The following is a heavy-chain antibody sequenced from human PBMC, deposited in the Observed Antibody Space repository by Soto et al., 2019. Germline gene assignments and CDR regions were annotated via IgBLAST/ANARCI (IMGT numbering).Heavy chain of an antibody. CDR3: PWSRGPFHS. CDR1: GGSISSSNW. Sequence: QVQLQESGPGLVKPSGTLSLTCAVSGGSISSSNWWSWVRQPPGKGLEWIGEIYHSGSTNYNPSPXXRXTSXVDKSTNQFSLKLSPVTAADTAVSYCPWSRGPFHSWGQGPQVTVS. J-gene: IGHJ4*02. V-gene: IGHV4-4*02. CDR2: IYHSGST. D-gene: IGHD1-26*01.